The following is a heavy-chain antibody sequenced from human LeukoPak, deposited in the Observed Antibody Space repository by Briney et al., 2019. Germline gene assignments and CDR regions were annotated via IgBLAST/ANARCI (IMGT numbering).Heavy chain of an antibody. Sequence: PSETLSLTCTVSGDSMRSYYWSWIRQPPGQGLEWIGYMSHIGITDYNPSLKSRVTISVDRSKNQVSLKLTSLTAADTAVYYCARGYCSGGSCYWNDYWGQGTLVTVSS. V-gene: IGHV4-59*12. CDR1: GDSMRSYY. CDR3: ARGYCSGGSCYWNDY. J-gene: IGHJ4*02. D-gene: IGHD2-15*01. CDR2: MSHIGIT.